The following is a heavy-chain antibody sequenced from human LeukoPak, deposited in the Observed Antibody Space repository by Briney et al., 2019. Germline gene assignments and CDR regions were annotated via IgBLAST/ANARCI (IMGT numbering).Heavy chain of an antibody. J-gene: IGHJ4*02. CDR3: ARDRGYYDSSGYLFDY. CDR2: IYTRGST. V-gene: IGHV4-4*07. CDR1: GGSISSYY. Sequence: SETLSLTCTVSGGSISSYYWSWIRQPAGKGREWIGRIYTRGSTNYNPSLKSRVTMSVDTSKNQFSLKLSSVTAADTAVYYCARDRGYYDSSGYLFDYWGQGTLVTVSS. D-gene: IGHD3-22*01.